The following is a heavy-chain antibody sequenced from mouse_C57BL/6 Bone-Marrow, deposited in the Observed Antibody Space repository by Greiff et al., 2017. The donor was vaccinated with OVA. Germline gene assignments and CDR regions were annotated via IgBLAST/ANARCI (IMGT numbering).Heavy chain of an antibody. J-gene: IGHJ3*01. V-gene: IGHV1-55*01. CDR1: GYTFTSYW. CDR2: IYPGSGST. D-gene: IGHD2-4*01. CDR3: TYDYSSWFAY. Sequence: LQQPGASVKMSCKASGYTFTSYWITWVKQRPGQGLEWIGDIYPGSGSTNYNEKFKSKATLTVDTSSSTAYMQLSSLTSEDSAVYYCTYDYSSWFAYWGQGTLVTVSA.